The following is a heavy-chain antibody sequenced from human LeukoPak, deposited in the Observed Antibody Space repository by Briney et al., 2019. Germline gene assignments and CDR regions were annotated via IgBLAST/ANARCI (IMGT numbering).Heavy chain of an antibody. CDR2: IYYSGIT. CDR3: ARPFSGSYSDAFDL. V-gene: IGHV4-30-4*08. CDR1: GGSISSGDYY. J-gene: IGHJ3*01. Sequence: SETLSLTCTVSGGSISSGDYYWSWIRQPPGKGLEWIGYIYYSGITYYNLSLRSRFTISVDTSKNQFSLKLSSVTAADTAVYYCARPFSGSYSDAFDLWGQGTMVTVSS. D-gene: IGHD1-26*01.